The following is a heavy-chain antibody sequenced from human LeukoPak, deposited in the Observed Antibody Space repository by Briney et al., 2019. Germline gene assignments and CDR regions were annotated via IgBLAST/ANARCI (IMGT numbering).Heavy chain of an antibody. CDR1: GFTVSNRY. CDR2: ISSSGSTI. CDR3: ARQFYDSSGLDY. D-gene: IGHD3-22*01. J-gene: IGHJ4*02. V-gene: IGHV3-48*03. Sequence: GGSLRLSCAASGFTVSNRYMNWVRQAPGKGLEWVSYISSSGSTIYYADSVKGRFTISRDNAKNSLYLQMNSLRAEDTAVYYCARQFYDSSGLDYWGQGALVTVSS.